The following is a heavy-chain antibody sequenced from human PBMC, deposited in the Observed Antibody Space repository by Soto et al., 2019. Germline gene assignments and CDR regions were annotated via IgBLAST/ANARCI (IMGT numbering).Heavy chain of an antibody. J-gene: IGHJ6*03. CDR2: VIPLLDAS. Sequence: QVQLVQSGADVKKPGSSVKISCTASGAAFSNYTFTWVRRAPGEGLEWVGRVIPLLDASNYAEKFQDRVTISADRSTSTVYMELSGLRSEDSAIYYCASGKSQVSQDRMGFYYYMDVWGKGTSVTVSS. CDR1: GAAFSNYT. D-gene: IGHD2-15*01. CDR3: ASGKSQVSQDRMGFYYYMDV. V-gene: IGHV1-69*08.